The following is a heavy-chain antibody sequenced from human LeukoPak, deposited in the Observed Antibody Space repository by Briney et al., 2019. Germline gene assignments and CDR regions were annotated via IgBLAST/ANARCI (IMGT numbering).Heavy chain of an antibody. CDR2: INHSRST. Sequence: SETLSLTCAVSGGSISSGGSSWSWIRQPPGKGLEWIVEINHSRSTNYNPSLKSRVTISVDTSKNQFSLKLSSVTAADTAMYYCATRYYSFDYWGQGTLVTVSS. D-gene: IGHD3-10*01. CDR3: ATRYYSFDY. J-gene: IGHJ4*02. V-gene: IGHV4-34*01. CDR1: GGSISSGGSS.